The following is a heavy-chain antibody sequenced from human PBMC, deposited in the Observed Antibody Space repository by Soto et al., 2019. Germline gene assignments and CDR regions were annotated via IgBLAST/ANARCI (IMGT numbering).Heavy chain of an antibody. CDR3: ARWPQPRYTADPYAGDV. D-gene: IGHD3-16*02. V-gene: IGHV1-69*18. CDR2: IVPSVDTT. Sequence: QVHLVQSGTEVQKPGSSVKVSCKASGGTFSSSGFSWLRQAPGQGLEWMGMIVPSVDTTNYAQKFQARVTITADEVTSTAYMELRSLRSEDTAVYYCARWPQPRYTADPYAGDVWGQGTRVIVSS. CDR1: GGTFSSSG. J-gene: IGHJ6*02.